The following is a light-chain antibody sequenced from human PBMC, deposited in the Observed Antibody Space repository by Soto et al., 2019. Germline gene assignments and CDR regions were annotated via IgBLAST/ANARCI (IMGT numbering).Light chain of an antibody. CDR2: LNSDGSH. CDR3: QTWGTGTLYV. J-gene: IGLJ1*01. Sequence: QLVLTQSPSASASLGASVKLTCTLSSGHSSYAIAWHQQQPEKGPRYLMKLNSDGSHSKGDGIPDRFSGSSSGAERYLTISSLQSEDGADYYCQTWGTGTLYVFGTGTKLTVL. V-gene: IGLV4-69*01. CDR1: SGHSSYA.